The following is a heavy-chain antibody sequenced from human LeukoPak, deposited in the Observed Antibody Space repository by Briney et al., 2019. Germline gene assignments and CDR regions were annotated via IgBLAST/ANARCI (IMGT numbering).Heavy chain of an antibody. Sequence: SETLSLTCTVSGGXFSSSSYYWGWIRQPPGKGLEWIGYIYYSGSTNYNPSPKSRVTISVDTSKNQFSLKLSSVTAADTAVYYCARQWELRGWFDPWGQGTLVTVSS. CDR3: ARQWELRGWFDP. CDR1: GGXFSSSSYY. J-gene: IGHJ5*02. CDR2: IYYSGST. V-gene: IGHV4-61*05. D-gene: IGHD1-26*01.